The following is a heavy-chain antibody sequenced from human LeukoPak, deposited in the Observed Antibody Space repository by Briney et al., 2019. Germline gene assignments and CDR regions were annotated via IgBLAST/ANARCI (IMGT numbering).Heavy chain of an antibody. CDR3: ARGALRYFDWPTNYGMDL. V-gene: IGHV4-31*01. J-gene: IGHJ6*02. Sequence: PSQTLSLTCTVSGGSISSGGYYWSWLRQHPGTGLEWLGYIYYSGSTYYNPSLKSPVTISVYTSKNQFSLKLSSVTAADTAVYYCARGALRYFDWPTNYGMDLWGQGTTVTVSS. D-gene: IGHD3-9*01. CDR1: GGSISSGGYY. CDR2: IYYSGST.